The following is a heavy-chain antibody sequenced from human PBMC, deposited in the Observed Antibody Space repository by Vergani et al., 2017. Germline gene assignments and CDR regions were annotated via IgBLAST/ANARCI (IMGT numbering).Heavy chain of an antibody. D-gene: IGHD2-2*01. CDR1: GGSFSGYY. J-gene: IGHJ4*02. CDR3: ARGVPAAMGMTTVTRYFDY. Sequence: QVQLQQWGAGLLKPSETLSLTCAVYGGSFSGYYWSWIRQPPGKGLEWIGEINHSGSTNYNPSLKSRVTISVDTSKNQFSLKLGSVTAADTAVYYCARGVPAAMGMTTVTRYFDYWGQGTLVTVSS. V-gene: IGHV4-34*01. CDR2: INHSGST.